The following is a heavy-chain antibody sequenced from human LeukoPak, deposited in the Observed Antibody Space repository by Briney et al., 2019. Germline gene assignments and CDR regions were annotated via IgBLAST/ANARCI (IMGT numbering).Heavy chain of an antibody. Sequence: PGGSLRLSCAASGFTFSSYAMTWVRQAPGGGLEWVSSINDSGGSTNYADSVKGRFTISRDNSKSTLYLQMTSLRAGDTAVYYCAKDTVTGTTGWFDPWGQGTLVTVSS. J-gene: IGHJ5*02. CDR2: INDSGGST. V-gene: IGHV3-23*01. CDR3: AKDTVTGTTGWFDP. D-gene: IGHD1-7*01. CDR1: GFTFSSYA.